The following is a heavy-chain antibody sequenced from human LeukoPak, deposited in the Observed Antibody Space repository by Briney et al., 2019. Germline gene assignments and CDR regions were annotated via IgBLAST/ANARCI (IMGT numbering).Heavy chain of an antibody. CDR2: VDGGGGGT. D-gene: IGHD6-13*01. CDR1: GFTLSSYA. CDR3: AKQSAGSAAWYSLHYDF. V-gene: IGHV3-23*01. J-gene: IGHJ4*02. Sequence: GGSLRLSCAASGFTLSSYAMTWVRQAPGKGLEWVSSVDGGGGGTYYADSVKGRFTISRDNSKDTLYLQMNGLRAEDTAVYFCAKQSAGSAAWYSLHYDFWGQGTLVTVSS.